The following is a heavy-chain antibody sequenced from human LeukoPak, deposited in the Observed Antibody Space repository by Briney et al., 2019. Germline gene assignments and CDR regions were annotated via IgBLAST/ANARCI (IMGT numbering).Heavy chain of an antibody. V-gene: IGHV3-30*18. J-gene: IGHJ1*01. CDR2: ISYDGSNK. CDR3: AKESVSYQLLSTFQH. D-gene: IGHD2-2*01. Sequence: GGSLRLSCAASGFTFSSYGMHWVRQAPGKGLEWVAVISYDGSNKYCADSVKGRFTISRDNSKNTLYLQMNSLRAEDTAVYYCAKESVSYQLLSTFQHWGQGTLVTVSS. CDR1: GFTFSSYG.